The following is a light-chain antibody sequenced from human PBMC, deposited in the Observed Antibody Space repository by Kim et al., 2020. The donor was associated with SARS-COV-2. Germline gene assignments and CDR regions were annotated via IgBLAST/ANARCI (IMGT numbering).Light chain of an antibody. Sequence: SAFVGARVTIPCRASQTISSWLAWFQQKPGKAPKLLIYDASSLQSGVPSSFSGSGSGTEFPLTISILQPDDFATYYCQQYNSYPLTFTEGPRWIS. CDR1: QTISSW. J-gene: IGKJ4*01. V-gene: IGKV1-5*01. CDR2: DAS. CDR3: QQYNSYPLT.